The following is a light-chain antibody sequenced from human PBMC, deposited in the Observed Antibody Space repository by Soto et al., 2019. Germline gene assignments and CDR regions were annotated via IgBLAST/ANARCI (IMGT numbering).Light chain of an antibody. CDR3: QQTYSMPHT. CDR1: QSIGSD. Sequence: DIQMTQSPSSLSASVGDRVTITCRASQSIGSDLNWYQQKPGKAPNLLIYAASSLQSGVPSRFSGSGSGTDFTLTISSLQPEDFATYSCQQTYSMPHTFGQGAKLEIK. CDR2: AAS. J-gene: IGKJ2*01. V-gene: IGKV1-39*01.